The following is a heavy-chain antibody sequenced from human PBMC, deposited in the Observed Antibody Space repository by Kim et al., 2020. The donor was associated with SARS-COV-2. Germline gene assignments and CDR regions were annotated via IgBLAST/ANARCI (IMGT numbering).Heavy chain of an antibody. D-gene: IGHD3-22*01. Sequence: SRMSRVPISVDTSKNQFSLKLSSVTAAETAVYYCARVNYYDSSGYYPFDYWGQGTLVTVSS. V-gene: IGHV4-59*01. J-gene: IGHJ4*02. CDR3: ARVNYYDSSGYYPFDY.